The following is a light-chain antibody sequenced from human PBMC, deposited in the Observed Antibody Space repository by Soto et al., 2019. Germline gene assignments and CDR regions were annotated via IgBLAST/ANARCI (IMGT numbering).Light chain of an antibody. CDR1: QSVSSSY. CDR3: QQYGSSGT. Sequence: EIVLTQSPGTLSLSPGDRATLSCRASQSVSSSYLAWYQQKPGLAPRLLIYGASSRATGIPDRFSGSGSGTDFTLTISRLEPEDFAVYYCQQYGSSGTFGQGTKVDIK. J-gene: IGKJ1*01. V-gene: IGKV3-20*01. CDR2: GAS.